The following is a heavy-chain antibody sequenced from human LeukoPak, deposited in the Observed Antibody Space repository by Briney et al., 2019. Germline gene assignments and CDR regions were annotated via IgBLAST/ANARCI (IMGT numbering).Heavy chain of an antibody. D-gene: IGHD3-16*01. CDR3: TTNLYPIDY. V-gene: IGHV3-15*04. J-gene: IGHJ4*02. Sequence: GGSLRLSCAASGFTFSNAWMNWVRQAPGKGLEWVGRIESKTDGGTTDYAAPVKGRFTISRDDSKTTLYLQMNSLKTEDTAVYYCTTNLYPIDYWGQGTLVTVSS. CDR1: GFTFSNAW. CDR2: IESKTDGGTT.